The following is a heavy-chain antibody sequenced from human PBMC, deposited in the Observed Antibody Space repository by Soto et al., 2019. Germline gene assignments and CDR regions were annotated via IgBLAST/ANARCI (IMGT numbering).Heavy chain of an antibody. Sequence: EVQLLESGGGLVQPGGSLRLSCAASGFTFSNYGMNWVRQAPGKGLEWVSVVSGSGRTTYYADSVEGRFTISRDNSKNTLYLQMDSLGVEDTAVYYCAKVCAVYGAGKGQAFDIWGQGTMVTVSS. CDR1: GFTFSNYG. CDR3: AKVCAVYGAGKGQAFDI. J-gene: IGHJ3*02. CDR2: VSGSGRTT. D-gene: IGHD3-10*01. V-gene: IGHV3-23*01.